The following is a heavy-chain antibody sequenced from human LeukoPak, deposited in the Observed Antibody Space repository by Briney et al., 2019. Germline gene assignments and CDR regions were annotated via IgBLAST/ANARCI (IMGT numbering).Heavy chain of an antibody. CDR3: ASLRKRGGAFDI. CDR2: IYYSGST. CDR1: GGSFNDYY. V-gene: IGHV4-59*12. J-gene: IGHJ3*02. Sequence: PSETLCLTCTVSGGSFNDYYWTWIRQPPGKGLEWIGRIYYSGSTNYSPSLKSRVTISVDTSKNQFSLKLRSVTAADTAVYYCASLRKRGGAFDIWGQGTMVTVSS.